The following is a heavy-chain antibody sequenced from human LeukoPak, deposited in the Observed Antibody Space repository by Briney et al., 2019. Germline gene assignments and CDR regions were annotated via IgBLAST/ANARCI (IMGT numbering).Heavy chain of an antibody. CDR2: IYHGSA. V-gene: IGHV4-61*01. J-gene: IGHJ5*01. D-gene: IGHD6-19*01. CDR1: DDSVSSSRYY. Sequence: PSETLSLTCTVSDDSVSSSRYYWTWIRQPPGKGLEWIGYIYHGSATYNPSLESRVTLSMDTSKNQYSLKMTSVTAADTAVYYCAREGGRQWLVSGALDSWGQGTLVTVSS. CDR3: AREGGRQWLVSGALDS.